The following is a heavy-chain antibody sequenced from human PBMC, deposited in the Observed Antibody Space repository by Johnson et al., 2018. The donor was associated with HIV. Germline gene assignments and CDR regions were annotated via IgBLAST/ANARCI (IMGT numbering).Heavy chain of an antibody. V-gene: IGHV3-7*05. CDR2: IKQDGSEK. J-gene: IGHJ3*02. Sequence: VQLVESGGGLVKPGGSLRLSCAASGFTFSSYWMSWVRQAPGKGLEWVANIKQDGSEKYYVDSVKGRFTISRDTAKNSLYLQMNSLRAEDTAVYYCARVKDPDAFDIWGQGTMVTVSS. CDR1: GFTFSSYW. CDR3: ARVKDPDAFDI.